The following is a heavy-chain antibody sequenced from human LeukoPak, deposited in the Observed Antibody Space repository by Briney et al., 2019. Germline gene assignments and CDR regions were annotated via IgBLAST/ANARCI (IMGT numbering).Heavy chain of an antibody. CDR3: ARGRYGDYH. CDR2: INPDGSTT. J-gene: IGHJ4*02. V-gene: IGHV3-74*01. D-gene: IGHD4-17*01. Sequence: GGSLRLSCAASGFTFTNYWMFWVRQAPGKGLVWVSGINPDGSTTTYADSVKGRFTISRENAKSTLYLHMNILRVEDTAVYYCARGRYGDYHWGQGILVTVST. CDR1: GFTFTNYW.